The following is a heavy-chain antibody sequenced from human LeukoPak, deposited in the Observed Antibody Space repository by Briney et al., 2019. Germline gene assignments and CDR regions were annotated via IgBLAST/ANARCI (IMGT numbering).Heavy chain of an antibody. V-gene: IGHV3-30*18. CDR1: GFTCSSYG. J-gene: IGHJ4*02. Sequence: GGSLRLSSSASGFTCSSYGMHWVRQAPGKGLEWVAVISYDGSNKYYADSVKGRFTISRDNSKNTLYLQMNSLRAEDTAVYYCAKWSRDSTGYYSPFDYWGLGTLVTVSS. D-gene: IGHD3-22*01. CDR2: ISYDGSNK. CDR3: AKWSRDSTGYYSPFDY.